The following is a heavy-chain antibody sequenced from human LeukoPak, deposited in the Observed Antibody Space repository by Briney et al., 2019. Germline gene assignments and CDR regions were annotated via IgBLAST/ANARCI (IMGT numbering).Heavy chain of an antibody. V-gene: IGHV4-59*02. J-gene: IGHJ6*03. Sequence: SETLSLTCRVFGGSVLNYYWSCLRESPGKGLEWIGYTYSNGRTNYNPSLKSRVNISVDTSENQFSLRLTSVTAADTAVYFCGRMWAAGVYYYYYMDVWGKGTTVSISS. CDR3: GRMWAAGVYYYYYMDV. CDR1: GGSVLNYY. CDR2: TYSNGRT. D-gene: IGHD6-13*01.